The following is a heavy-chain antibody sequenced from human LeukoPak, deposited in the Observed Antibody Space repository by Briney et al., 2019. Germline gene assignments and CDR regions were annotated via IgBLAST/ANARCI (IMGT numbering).Heavy chain of an antibody. CDR1: GGSISSSSYY. Sequence: PSETLSLTCTVSGGSISSSSYYWGWIRQPPGKGLEWIGSIYYSGSTYYNPSLKSRVTISVDTSKNQFSLKLSSVTAADTAVYYCARYPLYYYYMDVWGKGTTVTVSS. CDR3: ARYPLYYYYMDV. CDR2: IYYSGST. V-gene: IGHV4-39*07. J-gene: IGHJ6*03.